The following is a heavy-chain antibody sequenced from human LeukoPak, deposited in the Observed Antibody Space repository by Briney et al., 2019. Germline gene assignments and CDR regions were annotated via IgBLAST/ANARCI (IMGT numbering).Heavy chain of an antibody. CDR1: GFTLNSYL. V-gene: IGHV3-7*01. J-gene: IGHJ3*01. D-gene: IGHD1-14*01. CDR2: IKKDGSEE. Sequence: GGSLRLSCAASGFTLNSYLMSWVRQAPGRGLEWVANIKKDGSEESYLDSVKGRFAVSRDNAKNSLFLQMNSLRGEDTAVYYCARSNPNRNALDLWGQGTMVTISS. CDR3: ARSNPNRNALDL.